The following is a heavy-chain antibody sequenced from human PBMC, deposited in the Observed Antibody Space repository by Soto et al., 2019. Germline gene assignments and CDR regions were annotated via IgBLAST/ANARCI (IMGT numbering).Heavy chain of an antibody. CDR2: IYYSGST. J-gene: IGHJ5*02. CDR1: GGSISSYY. D-gene: IGHD6-13*01. Sequence: SETLSLTCTVSGGSISSYYWSWIRQPPGKGLEWIGYIYYSGSTNYNPSLKSRVTISVDTSKNQFSPKLSSVTAADTAVYYCARDPGYSSSWYGWFDPWGQGTLVTVS. V-gene: IGHV4-59*01. CDR3: ARDPGYSSSWYGWFDP.